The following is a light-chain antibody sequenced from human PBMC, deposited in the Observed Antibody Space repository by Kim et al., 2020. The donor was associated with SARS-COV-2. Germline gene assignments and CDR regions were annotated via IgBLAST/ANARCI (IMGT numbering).Light chain of an antibody. CDR2: WAS. Sequence: ATINCKSSQSVLYSSNNQNYLAWYQQKPGQPPKLLIYWASTRQSGVPDRFSGGGSGTDFTLAISSLQAEDVAVYYCQQYYTTPYTFGQGTKLEI. CDR3: QQYYTTPYT. V-gene: IGKV4-1*01. CDR1: QSVLYSSNNQNY. J-gene: IGKJ2*01.